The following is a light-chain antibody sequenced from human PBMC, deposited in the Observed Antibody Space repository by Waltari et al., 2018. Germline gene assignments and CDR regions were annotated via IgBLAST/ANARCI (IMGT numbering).Light chain of an antibody. CDR1: QSVSSSY. V-gene: IGKV3-20*01. J-gene: IGKJ1*01. CDR3: QQYGSSPRT. CDR2: GAS. Sequence: EIVLTQSPGTLSLSPGERATLSCRASQSVSSSYLAWYQQKPGQAPRLLIYGASSRATGIPDRFSGSGSGTDFTLTIGRLEPEDFAVYYCQQYGSSPRTFGQGTKLEIE.